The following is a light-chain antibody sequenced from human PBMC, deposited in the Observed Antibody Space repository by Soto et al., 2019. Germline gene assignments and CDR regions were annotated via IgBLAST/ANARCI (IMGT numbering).Light chain of an antibody. V-gene: IGKV3-11*01. CDR2: GIS. CDR3: QQGSDRPPPYT. J-gene: IGKJ2*01. CDR1: QSVSNS. Sequence: EMVLTQSPATLSLSPGERVTLSCRASQSVSNSLVGYQQKAGHAPRLLLYGISYRATGGLARCSGSGSGTDVTLSISSREHADFAVYYCQQGSDRPPPYTFGQGTKLEIK.